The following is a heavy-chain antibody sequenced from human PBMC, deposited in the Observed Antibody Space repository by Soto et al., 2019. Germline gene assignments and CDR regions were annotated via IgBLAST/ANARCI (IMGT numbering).Heavy chain of an antibody. CDR1: GYTFTSYG. D-gene: IGHD2-15*01. V-gene: IGHV1-18*01. CDR2: ISAYNGNT. Sequence: ASVKVSCKASGYTFTSYGISWVRQAPGQGLEWMGWISAYNGNTNYAQKLQGRVTMTTDTSTSTAYKELRSLRSDDTAVYYCARDRLGADIVVVVAAALSGMDVWGQGTTVTVSS. CDR3: ARDRLGADIVVVVAAALSGMDV. J-gene: IGHJ6*02.